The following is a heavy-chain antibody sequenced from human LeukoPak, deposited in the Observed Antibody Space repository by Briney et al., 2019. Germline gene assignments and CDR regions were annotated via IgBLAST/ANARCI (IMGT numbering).Heavy chain of an antibody. CDR3: ARGGGLDV. CDR2: INHNGNVN. Sequence: PGGSLRLSCAASGFNFDDYSMNWARQAPGKGLEWVASINHNGNVNYYVDSVKGRFTISRDNAKNSLYLQMSNLRAEDTAVYFCARGGGLDVWGQGVTVTVSS. CDR1: GFNFDDYS. V-gene: IGHV3-7*03. D-gene: IGHD3-16*01. J-gene: IGHJ6*02.